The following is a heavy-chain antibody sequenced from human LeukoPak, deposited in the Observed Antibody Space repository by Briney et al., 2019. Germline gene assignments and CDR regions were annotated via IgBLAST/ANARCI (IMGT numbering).Heavy chain of an antibody. D-gene: IGHD3-10*01. CDR1: VGFFSGYY. CDR3: ARFLYGSGVDI. V-gene: IGHV4-34*01. J-gene: IGHJ3*02. Sequence: SETLSLTSAVSVGFFSGYYWSWIRQPPVKGLEWIGEINHSGSTNYNPSLKSRVTISVDTSKNQFSLKLSSVTAADTAVYYCARFLYGSGVDIWGQGTMVTVSS. CDR2: INHSGST.